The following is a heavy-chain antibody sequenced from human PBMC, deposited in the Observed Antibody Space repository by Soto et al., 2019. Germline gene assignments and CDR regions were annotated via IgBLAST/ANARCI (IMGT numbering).Heavy chain of an antibody. CDR1: GGSISSYY. Sequence: QVQLQESGPGLVKPSETLSLTCTVSGGSISSYYWSWIRQPPGKGLEWIGYIYDSGSTNYNPSLKSRGTISVDTSKTQFSLTLTAVTAADTAVYCGAAPPRYWGQGTLVTVSS. D-gene: IGHD6-6*01. CDR2: IYDSGST. CDR3: AAPPRY. J-gene: IGHJ4*02. V-gene: IGHV4-59*01.